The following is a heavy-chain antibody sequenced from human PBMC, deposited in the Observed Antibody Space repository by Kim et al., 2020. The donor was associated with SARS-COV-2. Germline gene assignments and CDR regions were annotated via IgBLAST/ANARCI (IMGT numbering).Heavy chain of an antibody. J-gene: IGHJ4*02. CDR2: IYYSGST. V-gene: IGHV4-31*03. CDR1: GGSISSGGYY. D-gene: IGHD3-10*01. CDR3: ARVGSVKWFGELLHIDY. Sequence: SETLSLTCTVSGGSISSGGYYWSWIRQHPGKGLEWIGYIYYSGSTYYNPSLKSRVTISVDTSKNQFSLKLSSVTAADTAVYYCARVGSVKWFGELLHIDYWGQGTLVTVSS.